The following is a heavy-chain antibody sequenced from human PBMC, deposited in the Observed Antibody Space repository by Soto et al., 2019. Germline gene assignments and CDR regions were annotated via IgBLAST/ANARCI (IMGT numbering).Heavy chain of an antibody. V-gene: IGHV3-13*05. CDR3: ARAYSGRLPRRADYYYAMDV. J-gene: IGHJ6*02. Sequence: GGSLRLSCAASAFTLSAYDMHWVRQPNGKGLEWVSALGAADDPYYLGSVKGRFTISRENAKNSLYLQMNNLRAGDTAVYYCARAYSGRLPRRADYYYAMDVWGQGTTVPVSS. D-gene: IGHD2-15*01. CDR2: LGAADDP. CDR1: AFTLSAYD.